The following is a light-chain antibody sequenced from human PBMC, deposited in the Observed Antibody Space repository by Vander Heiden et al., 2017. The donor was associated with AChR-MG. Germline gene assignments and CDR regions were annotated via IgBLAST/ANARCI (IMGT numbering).Light chain of an antibody. CDR2: GAS. V-gene: IGKV3-15*01. CDR1: QSVSSN. J-gene: IGKJ4*01. CDR3: QQYKNWPLLT. Sequence: EIVMTQSPATLSVSPGERATLSCRASQSVSSNLAWYQQKPGQAPRLLIYGASTRATGIPARFSGSGSGTEFTLTISSRQSEDFAVYYCQQYKNWPLLTFGGGTKVEIK.